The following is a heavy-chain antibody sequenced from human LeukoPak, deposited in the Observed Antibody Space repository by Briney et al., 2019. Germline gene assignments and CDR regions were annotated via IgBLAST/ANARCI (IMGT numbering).Heavy chain of an antibody. J-gene: IGHJ6*02. V-gene: IGHV7-4-1*02. CDR1: GYTFTSYA. Sequence: ASVKVSCKASGYTFTSYAMNWVRQAPGQGLEWMGWINTNTGNPTYAQGFTGRFVFSLDTSVSTAYLQISSLKAEDTAVYYCARGAYCSSTSCSYYYYYGMDVWGQGTTVTVSS. CDR2: INTNTGNP. D-gene: IGHD2-2*01. CDR3: ARGAYCSSTSCSYYYYYGMDV.